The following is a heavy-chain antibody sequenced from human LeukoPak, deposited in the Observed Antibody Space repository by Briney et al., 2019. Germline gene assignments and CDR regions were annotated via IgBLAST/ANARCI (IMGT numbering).Heavy chain of an antibody. Sequence: GGSLRLSCAACGFTFSSYAMLWVREAPGEGVEYVSAISSNGGSTYYANSVKGRFTISRDNSKNTLYLQMGSLRAEDMAVYYCARDPDYGDYGNAFDIWGQGTMVTVSS. CDR1: GFTFSSYA. CDR3: ARDPDYGDYGNAFDI. CDR2: ISSNGGST. D-gene: IGHD4-17*01. V-gene: IGHV3-64*01. J-gene: IGHJ3*02.